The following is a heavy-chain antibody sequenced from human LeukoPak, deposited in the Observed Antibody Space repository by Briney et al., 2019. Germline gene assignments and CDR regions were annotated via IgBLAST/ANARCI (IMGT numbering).Heavy chain of an antibody. D-gene: IGHD3-22*01. J-gene: IGHJ4*02. Sequence: PGGSLRLSCAASGFTFSSYSMNWVRQAPGKGLEGVTSISSSSSNIYYADSVKGRFTISRDNAKNSLYLQMNSLRAEDTAVYYCARVRQYYYDSSGYPGPYYFDYWGQGTLVTVSS. CDR3: ARVRQYYYDSSGYPGPYYFDY. V-gene: IGHV3-21*01. CDR1: GFTFSSYS. CDR2: ISSSSSNI.